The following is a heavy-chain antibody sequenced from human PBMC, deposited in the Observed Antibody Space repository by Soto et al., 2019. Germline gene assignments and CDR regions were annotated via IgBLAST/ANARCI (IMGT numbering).Heavy chain of an antibody. CDR3: ALHYGSGSNYYYYGMDV. J-gene: IGHJ6*02. Sequence: QVQLVQSGAEVKKPGSSVKVSCKASGGTFSSYAISWVRQAPGQGLEWMGGIIPIFGTADYAQKFQGGVTITADESTSTAYMELSSLRSEDTAVYYCALHYGSGSNYYYYGMDVWGQGTTVTVSS. CDR2: IIPIFGTA. V-gene: IGHV1-69*12. D-gene: IGHD3-10*01. CDR1: GGTFSSYA.